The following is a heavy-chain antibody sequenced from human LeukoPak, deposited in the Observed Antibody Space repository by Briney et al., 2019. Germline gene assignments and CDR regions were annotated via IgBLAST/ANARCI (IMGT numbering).Heavy chain of an antibody. CDR2: IIPIFGTA. J-gene: IGHJ4*02. CDR1: GGTFNSYA. Sequence: ASVKVSFKASGGTFNSYAISWVRQAPGQGVEGMGGIIPIFGTANYAQKFQGRVTITADESTSTAYMELSSLRSEDTAVYYCARGGQAAAGHYWGQGTLVTVSS. CDR3: ARGGQAAAGHY. V-gene: IGHV1-69*13. D-gene: IGHD6-13*01.